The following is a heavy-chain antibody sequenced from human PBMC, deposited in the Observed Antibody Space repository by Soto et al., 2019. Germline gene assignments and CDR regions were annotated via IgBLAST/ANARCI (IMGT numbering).Heavy chain of an antibody. CDR1: GDSISSNNW. D-gene: IGHD6-13*01. Sequence: QVQLQESGPGLVKPSGTLSLTCTVSGDSISSNNWWSWVRQSPGKGLEWIGEIYHSGTTYYNPSLKSRVTISMDMSKKQFSLKLSSVTAADTAVYYCASRYTYSWDSYFNYWGQGTLVTVSS. CDR3: ASRYTYSWDSYFNY. V-gene: IGHV4-4*02. CDR2: IYHSGTT. J-gene: IGHJ4*02.